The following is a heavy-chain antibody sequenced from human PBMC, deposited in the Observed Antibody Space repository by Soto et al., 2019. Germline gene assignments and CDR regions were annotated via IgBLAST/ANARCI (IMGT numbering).Heavy chain of an antibody. V-gene: IGHV3-9*01. CDR3: AKDKATGTALTYYGMDV. D-gene: IGHD1-1*01. CDR2: ISWNSGRI. J-gene: IGHJ6*02. CDR1: GFTFDDYA. Sequence: EVQLVESGGGLVQPGGSQRLSCAASGFTFDDYAMHWVRQAPGKGLEWVSGISWNSGRIAHADSVKGRFTISRDNAKNSLYLQMNSLRAEDTALYYCAKDKATGTALTYYGMDVWGQGTTVTVSS.